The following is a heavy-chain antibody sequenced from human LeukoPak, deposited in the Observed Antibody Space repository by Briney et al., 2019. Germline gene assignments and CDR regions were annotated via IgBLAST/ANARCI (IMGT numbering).Heavy chain of an antibody. J-gene: IGHJ4*02. CDR1: GFTFGSYA. V-gene: IGHV3-23*01. CDR2: IVGGGGSA. D-gene: IGHD6-19*01. Sequence: GGSLRLSCAASGFTFGSYAMSWVRQAPGKGLEWVSVIVGGGGSAYYADSVKGRFTVSRDNSKNTLYLQMNSLRAEDTAVYYCATTAHPLSSGWYLGLFDYWGQGALVTVSS. CDR3: ATTAHPLSSGWYLGLFDY.